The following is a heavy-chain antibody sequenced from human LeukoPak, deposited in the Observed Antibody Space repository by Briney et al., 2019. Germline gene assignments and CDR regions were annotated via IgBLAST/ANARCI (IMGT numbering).Heavy chain of an antibody. Sequence: AASVKVSCKASGGTFSSYAISWVRQAPGQGLEWMGGIIPIFGTANYAQKFQGRVTITTDESTSTAYMELSSLRSEDTAVYYCAKDRGYYYDSSGYHPDYWGQGTLVTVSS. CDR3: AKDRGYYYDSSGYHPDY. V-gene: IGHV1-69*05. CDR2: IIPIFGTA. CDR1: GGTFSSYA. D-gene: IGHD3-22*01. J-gene: IGHJ4*02.